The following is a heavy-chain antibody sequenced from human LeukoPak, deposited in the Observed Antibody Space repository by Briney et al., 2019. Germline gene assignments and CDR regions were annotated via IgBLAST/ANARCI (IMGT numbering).Heavy chain of an antibody. CDR1: GFTFSSYA. Sequence: GGSLRLSCAASGFTFSSYAMSWVRQAPGKGLEWVSAISGSGGSTYYADSVKGRFTISRDNSKNTLYLQMNSLRAEDTAVYYCVKVPPYCGGDCYHPYYFDYWGQGTLVTVSS. CDR3: VKVPPYCGGDCYHPYYFDY. V-gene: IGHV3-23*01. J-gene: IGHJ4*02. D-gene: IGHD2-21*01. CDR2: ISGSGGST.